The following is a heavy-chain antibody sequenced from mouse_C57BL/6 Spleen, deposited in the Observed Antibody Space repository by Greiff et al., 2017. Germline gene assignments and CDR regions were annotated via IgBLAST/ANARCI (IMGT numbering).Heavy chain of an antibody. J-gene: IGHJ1*03. CDR3: ARNDYYGNSYWYFDV. CDR1: GFSLTSYG. V-gene: IGHV2-2*01. D-gene: IGHD1-1*01. CDR2: LWRGGST. Sequence: QVQLQQSGPGLVQPSQCLSIPCTVSGFSLTSYGVHWVRQSPGKGLAWLGVLWRGGSTDSYAAFISRLRISKDNYKSQVLFKMNSLQDYDTAIYYCARNDYYGNSYWYFDVWGTGTTVTVSS.